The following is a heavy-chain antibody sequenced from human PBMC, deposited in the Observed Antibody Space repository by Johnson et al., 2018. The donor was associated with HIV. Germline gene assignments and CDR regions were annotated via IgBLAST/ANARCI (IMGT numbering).Heavy chain of an antibody. J-gene: IGHJ3*02. CDR1: GFTFDDYA. V-gene: IGHV3-30*14. CDR2: ISYDGSNK. D-gene: IGHD5-12*01. Sequence: QVQLLESGGGVVQPGRSLRLSCAASGFTFDDYAMHWVRQAPGKGLEWVAVISYDGSNKYYADSVKGRFTISRDNSKNTLYLQMNSLRAEDTAVYYCAREWGGYAKTPAFDIWGQGTMVTVSS. CDR3: AREWGGYAKTPAFDI.